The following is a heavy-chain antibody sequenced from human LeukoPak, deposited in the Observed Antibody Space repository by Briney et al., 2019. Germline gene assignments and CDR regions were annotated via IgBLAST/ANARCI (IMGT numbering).Heavy chain of an antibody. CDR2: ISGISSYT. D-gene: IGHD1-26*01. CDR1: GFTFSDYY. CDR3: ARGFSGSYRTFDY. V-gene: IGHV3-11*06. Sequence: GGSLRLSCAASGFTFSDYYLSWIRQAPGKGLEWVSYISGISSYTNYADSVKGRFTISRDNAKNSLYLQMNSLRAEGTAVYYCARGFSGSYRTFDYWGQGTLVTVSS. J-gene: IGHJ4*02.